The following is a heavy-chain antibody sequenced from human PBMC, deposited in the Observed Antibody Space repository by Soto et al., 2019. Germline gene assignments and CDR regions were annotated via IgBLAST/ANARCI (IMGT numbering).Heavy chain of an antibody. CDR2: ISGGGINT. J-gene: IGHJ4*02. CDR1: GFTFSNYA. CDR3: AKDQLEVGSAADY. D-gene: IGHD1-1*01. V-gene: IGHV3-23*01. Sequence: EVELLESGGDLVQPGGSLRLSCAASGFTFSNYAMTWVRQAPGKGLEWVSTISGGGINTYYADSVKGRFTISRDSSKNTLSLQMNSLRAEDTALYYCAKDQLEVGSAADYWGQGTLVTVSS.